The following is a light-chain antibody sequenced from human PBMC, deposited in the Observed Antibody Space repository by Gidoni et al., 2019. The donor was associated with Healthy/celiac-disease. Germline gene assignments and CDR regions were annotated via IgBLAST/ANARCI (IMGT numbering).Light chain of an antibody. CDR3: QQYGSSPPYT. CDR2: GAS. CDR1: KSVSSSY. J-gene: IGKJ2*01. V-gene: IGKV3-20*01. Sequence: ILLTQSPGTLSLSPGERATLSCRASKSVSSSYLAWYQQKPGQAPRLLIYGASSRATGIPDRFSGSGSGTDFTLTISRLEPEDFAVYYCQQYGSSPPYTFGQGTKLEIK.